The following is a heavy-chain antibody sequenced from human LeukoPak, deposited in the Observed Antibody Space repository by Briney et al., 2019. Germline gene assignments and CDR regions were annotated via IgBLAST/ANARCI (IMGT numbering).Heavy chain of an antibody. Sequence: GGSLRLSCAASGFTFPIYWMHWVRQAPGKGLVWVSRVNGDGSTTTYADSVKGRFTLSRDKAKHTVYLQMDSLRAEDTAVYYCTRPQHGDLYAFDIWGQGTMVTVSS. CDR1: GFTFPIYW. J-gene: IGHJ3*02. CDR3: TRPQHGDLYAFDI. V-gene: IGHV3-74*01. CDR2: VNGDGSTT. D-gene: IGHD3-16*01.